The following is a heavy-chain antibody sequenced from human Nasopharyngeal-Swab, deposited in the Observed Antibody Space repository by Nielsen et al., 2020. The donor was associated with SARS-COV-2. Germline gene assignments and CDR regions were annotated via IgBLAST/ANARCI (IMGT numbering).Heavy chain of an antibody. Sequence: ASVKVSCKVSGYTPTKLSMHWVRQAPGKGLEWMGGFDPEDGETIYAQKFQGRVTMTEDTSTDTAYMELSSLRSEDTAVYYCAFRWWRSSWYGDYWGQGTLVTVSS. CDR1: GYTPTKLS. J-gene: IGHJ4*02. CDR2: FDPEDGET. D-gene: IGHD6-13*01. CDR3: AFRWWRSSWYGDY. V-gene: IGHV1-24*01.